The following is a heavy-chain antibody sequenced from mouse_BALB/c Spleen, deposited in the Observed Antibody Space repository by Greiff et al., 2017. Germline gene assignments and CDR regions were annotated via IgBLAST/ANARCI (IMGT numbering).Heavy chain of an antibody. CDR1: GYTFTEYT. Sequence: EVQLQQSGPELVKPGASVKISCKTSGYTFTEYTMHWVKQSHGKSLEWIGGINPNNGGTSYNQKFKGKATLAVDKSSSTAYMELRSLTSEDSAVYYCARSKDLGEASYAMDYWGQGTSVTVSS. J-gene: IGHJ4*01. CDR2: INPNNGGT. CDR3: ARSKDLGEASYAMDY. V-gene: IGHV1-18*01. D-gene: IGHD4-1*01.